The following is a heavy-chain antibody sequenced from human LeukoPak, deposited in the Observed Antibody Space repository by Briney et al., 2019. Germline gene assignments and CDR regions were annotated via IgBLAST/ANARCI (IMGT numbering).Heavy chain of an antibody. CDR3: TRPFSYYMDV. CDR1: GFTFSGST. CDR2: IRSKANSYAT. V-gene: IGHV3-73*01. Sequence: PGGSLRLSCAASGFTFSGSTMHWVRQASGKGLEWVGRIRSKANSYATAYAASVKGRFTISRDDSKNTAYLQMNSLKTEDTAVYYCTRPFSYYMDVWGKGTTVTISS. J-gene: IGHJ6*03.